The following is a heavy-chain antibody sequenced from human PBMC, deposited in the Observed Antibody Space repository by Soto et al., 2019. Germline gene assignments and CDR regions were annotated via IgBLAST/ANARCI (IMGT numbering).Heavy chain of an antibody. Sequence: QVQLQQWGAGLLKPSETLSLTCAVYGGSFSGYYWSWIRQPPGKVLEWSGEINHSGSTNYNPSLKRRVTISVDTSKNQFSLKLSSVTAADTAVYYCARGPGEVAATRSPPLDYWGQGPLVTVSS. D-gene: IGHD2-15*01. CDR3: ARGPGEVAATRSPPLDY. CDR2: INHSGST. J-gene: IGHJ4*02. CDR1: GGSFSGYY. V-gene: IGHV4-34*01.